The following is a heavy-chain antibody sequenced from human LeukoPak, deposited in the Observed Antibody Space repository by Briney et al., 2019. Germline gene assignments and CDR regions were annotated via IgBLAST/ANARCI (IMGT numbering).Heavy chain of an antibody. CDR1: GFTVSSNY. CDR3: ARETYYYGSGSYTHFDY. CDR2: IYSGGST. V-gene: IGHV3-53*01. Sequence: GGSLRLSCAASGFTVSSNYMSWVRQAPGKGLEWVSVIYSGGSTYYADSVKGRFTISRDNAKNSLYLQMNSLRAEDTAVYYCARETYYYGSGSYTHFDYWGQGTLVTVSS. D-gene: IGHD3-10*01. J-gene: IGHJ4*02.